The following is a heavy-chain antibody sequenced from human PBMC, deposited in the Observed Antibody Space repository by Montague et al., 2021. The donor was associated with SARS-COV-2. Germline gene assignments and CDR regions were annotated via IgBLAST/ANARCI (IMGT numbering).Heavy chain of an antibody. D-gene: IGHD3-16*01. CDR3: ERDGWGEINPRDAFDI. J-gene: IGHJ3*02. CDR2: IYYSGST. CDR1: GGSISSYY. V-gene: IGHV4-59*13. Sequence: SETLSLTCTVSGGSISSYYWSWIRQPPGKGLEWIGYIYYSGSTNYSPSLKSRVTISVDTSKKQFSLKLSSVTAADTAVYYCERDGWGEINPRDAFDIWGQGTMVTVSS.